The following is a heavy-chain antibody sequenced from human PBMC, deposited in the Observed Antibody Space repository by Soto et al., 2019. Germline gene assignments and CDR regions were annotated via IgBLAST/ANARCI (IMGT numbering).Heavy chain of an antibody. CDR2: IWYDGSNK. CDR1: GFTFSSYG. CDR3: ARGYDRYCSGGSCLIYFDY. J-gene: IGHJ4*02. D-gene: IGHD2-15*01. V-gene: IGHV3-33*01. Sequence: QVQLVESGGGVVQPGRSLRLSCAASGFTFSSYGMHWVRQAPGKGLERVAVIWYDGSNKYYADSVKGRFTISRDNSKNTLYLQMNSLRAEDTAVYYCARGYDRYCSGGSCLIYFDYWGQGTLVTVSS.